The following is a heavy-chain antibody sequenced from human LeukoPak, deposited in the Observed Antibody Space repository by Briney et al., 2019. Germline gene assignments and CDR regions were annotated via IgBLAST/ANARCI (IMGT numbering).Heavy chain of an antibody. CDR3: AREELQAPVVTTTPPFDY. Sequence: GGSLRLSCAASGFTFSSYAMHWVRQAPGKGLEWVAVISYDGSNKYYADSVKGRFTISRDNSKNTQYLQMNSLRAEDTAVYYCAREELQAPVVTTTPPFDYWGQGTLVTVSS. J-gene: IGHJ4*02. CDR2: ISYDGSNK. D-gene: IGHD2-21*02. CDR1: GFTFSSYA. V-gene: IGHV3-30-3*01.